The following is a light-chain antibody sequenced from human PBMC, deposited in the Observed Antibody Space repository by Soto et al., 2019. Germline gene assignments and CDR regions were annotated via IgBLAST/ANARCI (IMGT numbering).Light chain of an antibody. CDR3: QQYDSYWT. CDR2: DAS. Sequence: DLQMTQSPSTLSASVGDSVTITCRASQSVSGWLAWYQQKPGKAPKLLIYDASSLQSGVPSRFSGGGSGTEFTLTIRSLQPDDFATYYCQQYDSYWTFGQGTRVVVK. CDR1: QSVSGW. V-gene: IGKV1-5*01. J-gene: IGKJ1*01.